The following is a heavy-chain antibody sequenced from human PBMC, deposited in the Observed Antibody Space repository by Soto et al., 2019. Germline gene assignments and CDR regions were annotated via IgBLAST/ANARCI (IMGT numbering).Heavy chain of an antibody. D-gene: IGHD1-26*01. V-gene: IGHV3-9*01. CDR3: AKEIVGAINY. CDR2: ISWNSGKI. Sequence: EVQLVESGGGLVQPGRSLRLSCAASGFTFDDYAMHWVRQAPGKGLEWVSGISWNSGKIGYADSVKGRFTISRDNANNSLYLQMNSLRPEDTAFYYCAKEIVGAINYWGQVTLVTVSS. J-gene: IGHJ4*02. CDR1: GFTFDDYA.